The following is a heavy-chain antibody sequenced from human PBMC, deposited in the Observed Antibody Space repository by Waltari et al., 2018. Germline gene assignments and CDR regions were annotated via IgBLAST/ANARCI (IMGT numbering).Heavy chain of an antibody. V-gene: IGHV3-48*03. Sequence: EVQLVESGGDLVQPGGSLRLSCTASGFTFSIHEMNWVHQAPGRGRGWVGYIRGSRTTKYADSGKGRVTSSRVNARDSLYLQMNSLRVEDTAIYYCARDPLSRVAVAGNLLKYWGQGTLVTVSS. CDR1: GFTFSIHE. CDR2: IRGSRTT. D-gene: IGHD6-19*01. J-gene: IGHJ4*02. CDR3: ARDPLSRVAVAGNLLKY.